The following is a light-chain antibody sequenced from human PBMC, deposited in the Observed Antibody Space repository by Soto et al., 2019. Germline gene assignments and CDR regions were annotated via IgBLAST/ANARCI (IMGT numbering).Light chain of an antibody. CDR1: QSISSW. CDR2: KAS. V-gene: IGKV1-5*03. CDR3: QQYNSYPYT. Sequence: DIQMTQSPSTLSASVGDRVTITFRASQSISSWLAWYQQKPGKAPKLLIDKASSLESGVPSRFSGSGSGTEVTLTISSLQPDDFATYYCQQYNSYPYTFGQGTKLEIK. J-gene: IGKJ2*01.